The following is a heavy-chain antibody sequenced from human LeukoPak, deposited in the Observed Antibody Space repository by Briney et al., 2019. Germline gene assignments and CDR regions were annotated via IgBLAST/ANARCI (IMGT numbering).Heavy chain of an antibody. V-gene: IGHV5-51*01. CDR3: ARQRCSSTSCYYEFDY. D-gene: IGHD2-2*01. CDR2: IYPGDSDT. CDR1: GYSFTSYW. Sequence: GESLKISCNGSGYSFTSYWICWVRQMPGKGLEWMGIIYPGDSDTRYSPSFQGQVTISADKSISTAYLQWSSLKASDTAMYYCARQRCSSTSCYYEFDYWGQGTLVTVSS. J-gene: IGHJ4*02.